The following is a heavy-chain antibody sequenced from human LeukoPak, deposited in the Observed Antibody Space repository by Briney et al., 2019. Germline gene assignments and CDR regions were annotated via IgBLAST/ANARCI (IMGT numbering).Heavy chain of an antibody. CDR2: ISGSGGST. V-gene: IGHV3-23*01. Sequence: GGSLRLSCAASGFTFSSYAMSWVRQAPGKGLERVSAISGSGGSTYYTDSVKGRFTISRDTSSNTLFLQLNSLRAQDTAVYYCAGATRWLAYDYWGQGTLVTVSS. J-gene: IGHJ4*02. D-gene: IGHD6-19*01. CDR1: GFTFSSYA. CDR3: AGATRWLAYDY.